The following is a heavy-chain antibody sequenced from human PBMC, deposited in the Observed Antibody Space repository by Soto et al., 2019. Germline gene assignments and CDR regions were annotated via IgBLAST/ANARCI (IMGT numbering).Heavy chain of an antibody. V-gene: IGHV3-23*01. CDR3: AKDRGRGYDWFDS. CDR1: GITFSSYA. Sequence: EVQLLESGGGLVQPGGSLRLSCAASGITFSSYAMSWVRQAPGKGLEWVSAISGSGGSTFYADSVKGRFTISRDTSKNTLFLQMNSLGAEDTAVDYCAKDRGRGYDWFDSWGQGTLVTVSS. CDR2: ISGSGGST. D-gene: IGHD5-12*01. J-gene: IGHJ5*01.